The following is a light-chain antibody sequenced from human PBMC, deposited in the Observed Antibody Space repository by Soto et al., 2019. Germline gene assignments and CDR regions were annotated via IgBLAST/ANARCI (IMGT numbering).Light chain of an antibody. V-gene: IGLV1-44*01. Sequence: QPVLTQPPSASGTPGQRVTISCSGSSSNIGRNTVNWYQQLPGTAPKLLIYSNNQRPSGVPDRFSGSKSGTSASLAISGLQSEDEADYYCAAWDDSLNGFWVFGGGTKVTVL. CDR3: AAWDDSLNGFWV. CDR1: SSNIGRNT. CDR2: SNN. J-gene: IGLJ3*02.